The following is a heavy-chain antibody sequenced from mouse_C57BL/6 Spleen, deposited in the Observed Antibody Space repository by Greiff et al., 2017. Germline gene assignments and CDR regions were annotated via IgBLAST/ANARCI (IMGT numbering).Heavy chain of an antibody. V-gene: IGHV1-52*01. J-gene: IGHJ4*01. CDR2: IDPSDSET. D-gene: IGHD1-1*01. Sequence: QVQLQQPGAELVRPGSSVKLSCKASGYTFTSYWMHWVKQRPIQGLEWIGNIDPSDSETHYNQKFKDKATLTVDKSSSTAYMHLSSLTSEDSAVYYCARRTYYGSRDYAMDYWGQGTSVTVSS. CDR3: ARRTYYGSRDYAMDY. CDR1: GYTFTSYW.